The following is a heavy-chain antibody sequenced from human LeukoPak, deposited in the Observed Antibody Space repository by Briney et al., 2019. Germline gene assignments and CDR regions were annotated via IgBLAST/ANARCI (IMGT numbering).Heavy chain of an antibody. CDR3: ARRSVVTAINFDTFDI. Sequence: NPSETLSLTCTVSGGSISSYYWNWIRQLPGMGLEWIGYIYSTGSTNYNPSLRGRVIISLDTSKNQFSLELSSVTAADTALYYCARRSVVTAINFDTFDIWGQGTMVTVSS. J-gene: IGHJ3*02. CDR2: IYSTGST. V-gene: IGHV4-59*08. D-gene: IGHD2-21*02. CDR1: GGSISSYY.